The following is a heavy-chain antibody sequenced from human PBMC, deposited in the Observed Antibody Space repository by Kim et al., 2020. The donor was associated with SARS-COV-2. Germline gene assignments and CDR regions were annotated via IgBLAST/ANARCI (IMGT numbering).Heavy chain of an antibody. CDR1: GFTFSSYG. V-gene: IGHV3-33*06. J-gene: IGHJ4*02. D-gene: IGHD6-13*01. CDR3: AKDQRLGYSSSWSIDY. Sequence: GGSLRLSCAASGFTFSSYGMHWVRQAPGKGLEWVAVIWYDGSNKYYADSVKGRFTISRDNSKNTLYLQMNSLRAEDTAVYYCAKDQRLGYSSSWSIDYWGQGTLVTVSS. CDR2: IWYDGSNK.